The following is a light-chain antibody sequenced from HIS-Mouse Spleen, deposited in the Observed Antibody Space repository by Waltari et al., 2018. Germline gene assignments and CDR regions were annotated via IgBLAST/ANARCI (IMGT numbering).Light chain of an antibody. CDR3: QQYGSSPWT. CDR1: QSVSSSY. Sequence: ELVLTQSPGTLSLSPGESATLPCRASQSVSSSYLAWYQQKPGQAPRLLIYGASSRATGIPDRFSGSGSGTDFTLTISRLEPEDFAVYYCQQYGSSPWTFGQGTKVEIK. V-gene: IGKV3-20*01. CDR2: GAS. J-gene: IGKJ1*01.